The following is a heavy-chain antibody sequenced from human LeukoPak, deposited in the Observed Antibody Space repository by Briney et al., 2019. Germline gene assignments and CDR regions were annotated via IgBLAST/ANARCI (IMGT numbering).Heavy chain of an antibody. CDR2: INHSGST. CDR1: GGSISSYY. D-gene: IGHD3-22*01. Sequence: SETLSLTCTVSGGSISSYYWSWIRQPPGKGLEWIGEINHSGSTNYNPSLKSRVTISVDTSKNQFSLKLSSVTAADTAVYYCARGRGMVITPYYFDYWGQGTLVTVSS. V-gene: IGHV4-34*01. CDR3: ARGRGMVITPYYFDY. J-gene: IGHJ4*02.